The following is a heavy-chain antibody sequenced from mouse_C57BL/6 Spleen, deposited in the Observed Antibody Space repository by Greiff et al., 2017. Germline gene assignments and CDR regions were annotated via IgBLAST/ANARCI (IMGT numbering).Heavy chain of an antibody. J-gene: IGHJ1*03. CDR1: GFSLSTFGMG. CDR3: ARITAPDYYGAPYFDV. Sequence: QVTLKESGPGILQPSQTLSLTCSFSGFSLSTFGMGVGWIRQPSGKGLEWLAHIWWDDDKYYNPALKSRLTISKDTSKNQVFLKIANVDTADTATYYCARITAPDYYGAPYFDVWGTGTTVTVSS. D-gene: IGHD1-1*01. CDR2: IWWDDDK. V-gene: IGHV8-8*01.